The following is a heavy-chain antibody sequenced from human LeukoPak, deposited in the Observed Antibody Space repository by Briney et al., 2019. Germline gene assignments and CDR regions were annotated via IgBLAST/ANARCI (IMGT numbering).Heavy chain of an antibody. Sequence: PSETLSLTCTVSGGSISSSSYYWGWIRQPPGKGLEWIGSIYYSGSTYYNPSLKSRVTISVDTSKNQFSLKLSSVTAADTAVYYCARSPLDIAAAGTGVGRGAFDIWGQGTMVTVSS. CDR2: IYYSGST. J-gene: IGHJ3*02. D-gene: IGHD6-13*01. V-gene: IGHV4-39*01. CDR3: ARSPLDIAAAGTGVGRGAFDI. CDR1: GGSISSSSYY.